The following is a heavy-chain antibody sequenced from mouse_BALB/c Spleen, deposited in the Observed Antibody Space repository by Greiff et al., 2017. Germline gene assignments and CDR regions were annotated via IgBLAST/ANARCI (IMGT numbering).Heavy chain of an antibody. D-gene: IGHD2-12*01. Sequence: EVQVVESGGGLVKPGGSLKLSCAASGFTFSSYAMSWVRQSPEKRLEWVAEISSGGSYTYYPDTVTGRFTISRDNAKNTLYLEMSSLRSEDTAMYYCARYDGYYAMDYWGQGTSVTVSS. CDR1: GFTFSSYA. CDR3: ARYDGYYAMDY. V-gene: IGHV5-9-4*01. CDR2: ISSGGSYT. J-gene: IGHJ4*01.